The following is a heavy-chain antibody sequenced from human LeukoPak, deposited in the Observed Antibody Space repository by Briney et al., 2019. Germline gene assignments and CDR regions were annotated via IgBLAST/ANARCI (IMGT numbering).Heavy chain of an antibody. CDR2: ISGSGGST. J-gene: IGHJ4*02. Sequence: GTSLRLSCAVSGFNFNTYWMTWVRQAPGKGLEWVSAISGSGGSTYYADSVKGRFTISRDNSKNTLYLQMNSLRAEDTAVYYCAKDRHYYGSGSLYYWGQGTLVTVSS. CDR1: GFNFNTYW. D-gene: IGHD3-10*01. CDR3: AKDRHYYGSGSLYY. V-gene: IGHV3-23*01.